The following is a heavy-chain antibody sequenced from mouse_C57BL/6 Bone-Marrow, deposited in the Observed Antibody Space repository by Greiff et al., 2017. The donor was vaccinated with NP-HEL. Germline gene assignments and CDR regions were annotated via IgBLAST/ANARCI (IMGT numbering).Heavy chain of an antibody. V-gene: IGHV1-80*01. D-gene: IGHD2-5*01. CDR1: GYAFSSYW. CDR3: ARSDYSNFSY. Sequence: VQLQQSGAELVKPGASVKISCKASGYAFSSYWMNWVKQRPGKGLEWIGQIYPGDGDSNYNGKFKGKATLTADKSSSTAYMQLSSLTTEDSAVYFCARSDYSNFSYWGQGTLVTVSA. CDR2: IYPGDGDS. J-gene: IGHJ3*01.